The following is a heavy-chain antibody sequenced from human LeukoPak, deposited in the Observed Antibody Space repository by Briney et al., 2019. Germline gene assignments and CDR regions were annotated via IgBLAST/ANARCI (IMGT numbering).Heavy chain of an antibody. CDR1: GYTFTSYY. Sequence: ASVKVSCKASGYTFTSYYMHWVRQAPGQGLEWMGIINPSGGSTSYAQKFQGRVTMTRDMSTSTVYMELSSLRSEDTAVYYCARDHSYYDFWSGYPNWFDPWGQGTLVTVSS. D-gene: IGHD3-3*01. CDR3: ARDHSYYDFWSGYPNWFDP. CDR2: INPSGGST. J-gene: IGHJ5*02. V-gene: IGHV1-46*01.